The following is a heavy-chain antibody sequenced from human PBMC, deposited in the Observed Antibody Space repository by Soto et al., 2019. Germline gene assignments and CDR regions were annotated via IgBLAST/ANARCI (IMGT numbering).Heavy chain of an antibody. D-gene: IGHD6-13*01. CDR3: AKDLGYTSSWYYALHI. Sequence: PGGSLRLSCVGSGFSFSSYAIHWVRQAPGQGLEWVSAISGSGGTTFYADSVKGRFTISRDNSKNTLYLQVNSLRAEDTAAYYCAKDLGYTSSWYYALHIWGQGTMVTVS. V-gene: IGHV3-23*01. CDR2: ISGSGGTT. J-gene: IGHJ3*02. CDR1: GFSFSSYA.